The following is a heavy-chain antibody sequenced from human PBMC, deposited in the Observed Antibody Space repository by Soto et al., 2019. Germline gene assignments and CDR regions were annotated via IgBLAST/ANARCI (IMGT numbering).Heavy chain of an antibody. CDR1: GYTFTSYG. V-gene: IGHV1-18*01. CDR3: ARVSLGLQWLPFRMDV. CDR2: ISAYNGNT. D-gene: IGHD6-19*01. J-gene: IGHJ6*02. Sequence: ASVKVSCKASGYTFTSYGISWVRQAPGQGLEWMGWISAYNGNTNYAQKLQGRVTMTTDTSTSTAYMELRSLRSDDTAVYYCARVSLGLQWLPFRMDVWGQGTTVTVSS.